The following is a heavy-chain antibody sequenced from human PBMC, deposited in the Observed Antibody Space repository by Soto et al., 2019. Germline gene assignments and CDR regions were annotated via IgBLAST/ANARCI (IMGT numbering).Heavy chain of an antibody. Sequence: QMQLVQSGAEVKRPGASVKVSCKASGYTLTTHHINWVRQATGQGLEWMGSMDPNNGDTVYAQKFQGRVTMTTDISISTAYLDLSSLRPEDTAVYYCAKEAGRSGDSYRAYFDYWGQGSLVTVSS. CDR1: GYTLTTHH. D-gene: IGHD5-18*01. J-gene: IGHJ4*02. V-gene: IGHV1-8*01. CDR3: AKEAGRSGDSYRAYFDY. CDR2: MDPNNGDT.